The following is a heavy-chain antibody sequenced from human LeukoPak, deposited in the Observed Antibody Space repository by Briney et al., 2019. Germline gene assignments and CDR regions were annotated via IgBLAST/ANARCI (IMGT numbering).Heavy chain of an antibody. Sequence: ASVKVSCKASGYTFTGYYMHWVRQAPGQGLEWMGWINPNSGGTNYAQKFQGRVTMTRDTSISTAYMVLSRLRSDDTAVYYCAREDGDYVYYYYYYMDVWGKGTTVTVSS. CDR3: AREDGDYVYYYYYYMDV. J-gene: IGHJ6*03. V-gene: IGHV1-2*02. D-gene: IGHD4-17*01. CDR1: GYTFTGYY. CDR2: INPNSGGT.